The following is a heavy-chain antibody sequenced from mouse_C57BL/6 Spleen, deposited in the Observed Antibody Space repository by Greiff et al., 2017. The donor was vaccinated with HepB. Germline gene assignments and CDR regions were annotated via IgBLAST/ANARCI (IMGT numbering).Heavy chain of an antibody. J-gene: IGHJ3*01. D-gene: IGHD2-3*01. CDR3: AREAPYDGYYGRFAY. V-gene: IGHV3-6*01. CDR2: ISYDGSN. CDR1: GYSITSGYY. Sequence: EVQLQESGPGLVKPSQSLSLTCSVTGYSITSGYYWNWIRQFPGNKLEWMGYISYDGSNNYNPSLKNRISITRDTSKNQFFLKLNSVTTEDTATYYCAREAPYDGYYGRFAYWGQGTLVTVSA.